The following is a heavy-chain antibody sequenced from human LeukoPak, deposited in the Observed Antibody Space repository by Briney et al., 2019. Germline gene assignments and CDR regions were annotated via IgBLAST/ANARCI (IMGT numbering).Heavy chain of an antibody. V-gene: IGHV4-39*01. CDR3: ARSDGYGLVGI. D-gene: IGHD3-10*01. CDR1: GGSISSSSYY. Sequence: PSETLSLTCTVSGGSISSSSYYWGWIRQPPGKGLEWIGSIYYSGSTYYNPSLKSRVNISVDTSKIQFSVELSSVTAADTAVYYCARSDGYGLVGIWGQGTMVTVSS. CDR2: IYYSGST. J-gene: IGHJ3*02.